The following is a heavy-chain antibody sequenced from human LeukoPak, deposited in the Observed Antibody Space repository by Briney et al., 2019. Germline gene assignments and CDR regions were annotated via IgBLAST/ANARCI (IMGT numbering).Heavy chain of an antibody. Sequence: PGGSLRLSCAASGLTFSSYSMNWVRQAPGKGLEWVSSISSSSSYIYYADSVKGRFTISRDNAKNSLYLQMNSLRAEDTAVYYCARGGPYYGSGSYYSPGYWGQGTLVTVSS. CDR1: GLTFSSYS. V-gene: IGHV3-21*01. D-gene: IGHD3-10*01. CDR2: ISSSSSYI. J-gene: IGHJ4*02. CDR3: ARGGPYYGSGSYYSPGY.